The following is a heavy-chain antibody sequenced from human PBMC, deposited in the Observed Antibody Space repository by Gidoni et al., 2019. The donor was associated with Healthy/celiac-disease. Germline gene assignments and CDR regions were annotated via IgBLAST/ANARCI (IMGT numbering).Heavy chain of an antibody. CDR2: MKQEGREK. V-gene: IGHV3-7*02. Sequence: ELQLVASGGGLAQPGGTLRLSGAPSGFACRSSWRGWVRQAPGKWLVWGVNMKQEGREKYYVDSGKGRFTISRDNAKNSLYLQMNSLRAEETDVYYCARGSRGYYDSSGCYYWGQGTLVTGSS. CDR3: ARGSRGYYDSSGCYY. CDR1: GFACRSSW. D-gene: IGHD3-22*01. J-gene: IGHJ4*02.